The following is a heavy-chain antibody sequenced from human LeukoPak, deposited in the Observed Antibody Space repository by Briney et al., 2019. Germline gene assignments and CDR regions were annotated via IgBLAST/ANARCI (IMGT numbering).Heavy chain of an antibody. CDR1: GFTFSSYG. J-gene: IGHJ4*02. CDR2: IWYDGSNK. CDR3: ARGRSPTVVTFPDY. V-gene: IGHV3-33*01. D-gene: IGHD4-23*01. Sequence: GGSLRLSCAASGFTFSSYGMHWVRQAPDKGLEWVAVIWYDGSNKYYADSVKGRFTISRDNSKNTLYLQMNSLRAEDTAVYYCARGRSPTVVTFPDYWGQGTLVIVSS.